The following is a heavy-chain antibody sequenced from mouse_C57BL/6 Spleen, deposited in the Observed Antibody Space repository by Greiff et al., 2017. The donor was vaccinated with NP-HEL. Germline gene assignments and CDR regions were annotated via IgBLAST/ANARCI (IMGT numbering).Heavy chain of an antibody. Sequence: EVHLVESGGDLVKPGGSLKLSCAASGFTFSSYGMSWVRQTPDKRLEWVATISSGGSYTYYPDSVKGRFTISRDNAKNTLYLQMSSLKSEDTAMYYCARPHYYGSSNYYAMGYWGQGTSVTVSS. CDR1: GFTFSSYG. V-gene: IGHV5-6*01. J-gene: IGHJ4*01. CDR2: ISSGGSYT. D-gene: IGHD1-1*01. CDR3: ARPHYYGSSNYYAMGY.